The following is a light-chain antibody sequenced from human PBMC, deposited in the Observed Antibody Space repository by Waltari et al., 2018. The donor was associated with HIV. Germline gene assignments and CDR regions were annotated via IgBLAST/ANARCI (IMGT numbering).Light chain of an antibody. Sequence: EILMTQSPATLSVSPGERATLSCGASQSITNNNLAWYQQKPGQAPRLLIYRASTRATGIPARFSGSGSGTQFTLTISSLQSEDFAVYYCQQYNNWPLTFGRGTKVEIK. J-gene: IGKJ4*01. CDR3: QQYNNWPLT. CDR1: QSITNNN. V-gene: IGKV3-15*01. CDR2: RAS.